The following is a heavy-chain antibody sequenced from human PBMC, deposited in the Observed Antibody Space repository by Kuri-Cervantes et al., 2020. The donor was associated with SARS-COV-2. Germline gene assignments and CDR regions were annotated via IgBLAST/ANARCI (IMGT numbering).Heavy chain of an antibody. D-gene: IGHD4-17*01. J-gene: IGHJ5*02. CDR3: ARDNDYGDYVSSGWFDP. CDR1: GGTFSSYA. V-gene: IGHV1-69*01. CDR2: IIPIFGTA. Sequence: KISCKASGGTFSSYAISWVRQAPGQGLEWMGGIIPIFGTANYAQKFQGRVTITADESTSTAYMELSSLRSEDTAVFYCARDNDYGDYVSSGWFDPWGQGTLVTVSS.